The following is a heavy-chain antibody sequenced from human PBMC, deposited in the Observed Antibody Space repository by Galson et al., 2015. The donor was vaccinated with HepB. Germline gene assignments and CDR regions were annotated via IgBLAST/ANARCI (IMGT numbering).Heavy chain of an antibody. V-gene: IGHV6-1*01. J-gene: IGHJ4*02. CDR3: ARFRGDYGDPDY. CDR2: TYFRSKWSN. CDR1: GDSVSSNTAT. D-gene: IGHD3-16*01. Sequence: CAISGDSVSSNTATWNWIRQSPSRGLEWLGRTYFRSKWSNDYAISVKSRMTITPDTSKNQFSLQLNSVTPEDTVVYYCARFRGDYGDPDYWGQGTPVTVSS.